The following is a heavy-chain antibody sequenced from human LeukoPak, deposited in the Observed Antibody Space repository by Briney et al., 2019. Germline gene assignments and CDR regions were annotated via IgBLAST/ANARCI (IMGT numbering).Heavy chain of an antibody. J-gene: IGHJ4*02. CDR1: GGSFSGYY. Sequence: SETLSLTCAVSGGSFSGYYWSWIRQPPGKGLEWIGEVTHSGYTNYNPSLKSRVTISVDTSKNQFSLKLSSVTAADTAVYYCARGATSLSYFDSRGQGTLVTVSS. CDR2: VTHSGYT. V-gene: IGHV4-34*01. D-gene: IGHD2/OR15-2a*01. CDR3: ARGATSLSYFDS.